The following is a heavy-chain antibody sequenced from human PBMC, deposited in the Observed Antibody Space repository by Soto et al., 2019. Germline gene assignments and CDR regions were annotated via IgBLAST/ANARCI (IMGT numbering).Heavy chain of an antibody. J-gene: IGHJ6*03. V-gene: IGHV5-51*01. CDR1: GYSFTSYW. Sequence: GESLKISCKGSGYSFTSYWIGWVRQMPGKGLEWMGIIYPGDSDTRYSPSFQGQVTISADKSISTAYLQWSSLKASDTAMYYCATHSSSWYYYYYYYMDVWGKGTTVTVSS. D-gene: IGHD6-13*01. CDR3: ATHSSSWYYYYYYYMDV. CDR2: IYPGDSDT.